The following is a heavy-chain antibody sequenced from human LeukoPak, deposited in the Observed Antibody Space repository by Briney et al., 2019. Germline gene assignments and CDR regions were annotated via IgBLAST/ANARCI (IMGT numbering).Heavy chain of an antibody. D-gene: IGHD1-7*01. J-gene: IGHJ4*02. V-gene: IGHV1-2*02. CDR2: INPNSGGT. CDR1: GYTCTGCY. Sequence: ASVKVSCKASGYTCTGCYMHWVRQAPGQGLEWMGWINPNSGGTHYAQKFRDRVTMTRDASISTAYMELSRLTSDDTAVYYCARETDQLELHDFDYWGQGTLVTVSS. CDR3: ARETDQLELHDFDY.